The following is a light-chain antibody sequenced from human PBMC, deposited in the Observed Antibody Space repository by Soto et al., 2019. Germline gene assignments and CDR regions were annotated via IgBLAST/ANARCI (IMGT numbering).Light chain of an antibody. V-gene: IGLV2-14*03. CDR1: NSDIGTYNY. CDR2: GVT. CDR3: SSFTASRIYV. J-gene: IGLJ1*01. Sequence: QSALTQPASVSGSPGQSITISCTGNNSDIGTYNYVSWYQQHPGRAPRLLIHGVTTRPSGISDRFSASKSGITASLTISGLQPEDEADYYCSSFTASRIYVFGPGTKVTVL.